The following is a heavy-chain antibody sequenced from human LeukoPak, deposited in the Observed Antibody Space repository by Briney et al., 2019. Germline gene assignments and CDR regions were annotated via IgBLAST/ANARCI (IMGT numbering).Heavy chain of an antibody. V-gene: IGHV3-30-3*01. J-gene: IGHJ4*02. CDR2: ISYDGSNK. Sequence: GGSLRLSCAASGFTFSSYAMHWVRQAPGKGLEWVAVISYDGSNKYYADSVKGRFTISRDNSKNTLYLQMNSLRAEDTAVYYCARAGAGTAYGCFDYWGQGTLVTVSS. D-gene: IGHD6-13*01. CDR3: ARAGAGTAYGCFDY. CDR1: GFTFSSYA.